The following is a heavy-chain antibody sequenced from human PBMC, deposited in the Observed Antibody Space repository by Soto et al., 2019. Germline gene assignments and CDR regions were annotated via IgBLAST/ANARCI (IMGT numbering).Heavy chain of an antibody. CDR1: GYTFTTYA. J-gene: IGHJ4*02. V-gene: IGHV1-3*01. D-gene: IGHD2-2*02. CDR2: INAGNGKT. Sequence: VASVKVSCKASGYTFTTYAMHWVRQAPGQRLEWMGWINAGNGKTKYSQKFQGRVTITRDTSATTVYMELSSLRSEDAAGYYCARAGDDCSTTNCYMIDYWGQGTLVTVSS. CDR3: ARAGDDCSTTNCYMIDY.